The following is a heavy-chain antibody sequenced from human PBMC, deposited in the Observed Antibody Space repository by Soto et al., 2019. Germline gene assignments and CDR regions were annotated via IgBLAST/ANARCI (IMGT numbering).Heavy chain of an antibody. Sequence: QVQLVESGGGVVQPGRSLRLSCAASGFTFSSYGMHWVRQAPGKGLEWVAVISYDGSNKYYADSVKGRFTISRDNSKNPLYLQKNSLRAEDTAVYYCAKEHAGPTDYYFGMDVWGQGTTVTVSS. CDR2: ISYDGSNK. V-gene: IGHV3-30*18. CDR3: AKEHAGPTDYYFGMDV. CDR1: GFTFSSYG. D-gene: IGHD2-2*01. J-gene: IGHJ6*02.